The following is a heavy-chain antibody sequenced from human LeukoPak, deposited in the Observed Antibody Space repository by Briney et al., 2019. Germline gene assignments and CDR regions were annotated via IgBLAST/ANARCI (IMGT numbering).Heavy chain of an antibody. CDR1: GYTFTNYG. D-gene: IGHD3-3*01. V-gene: IGHV1-18*01. Sequence: GASVKVSXKASGYTFTNYGISWMRQAPGQGLEWMGWISIYNGNTDYAQKLRGRVTMTTDTSTSTAYMELRSLRSDDTAVYYCARITYDFWSGYYMPDDPWGQGTLVTVSS. J-gene: IGHJ5*02. CDR3: ARITYDFWSGYYMPDDP. CDR2: ISIYNGNT.